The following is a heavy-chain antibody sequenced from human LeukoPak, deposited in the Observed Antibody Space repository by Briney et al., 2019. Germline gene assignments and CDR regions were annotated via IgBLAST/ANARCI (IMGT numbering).Heavy chain of an antibody. J-gene: IGHJ4*02. V-gene: IGHV3-21*01. Sequence: GGSLRLSCVASGFSFSDYSMNWVRQAPGKGLECVSSISSSSAYIYYTDSVKGRFTISRDNAKNSVYLQMNSLSAEDTAVYYCVRVAYDVLTGYENYYDYWGQGTLVTVSS. CDR2: ISSSSAYI. CDR3: VRVAYDVLTGYENYYDY. CDR1: GFSFSDYS. D-gene: IGHD3-9*01.